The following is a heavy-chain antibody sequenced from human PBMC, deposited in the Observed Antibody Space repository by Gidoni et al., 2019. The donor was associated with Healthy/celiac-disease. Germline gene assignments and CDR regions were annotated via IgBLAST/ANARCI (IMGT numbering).Heavy chain of an antibody. V-gene: IGHV4-34*01. J-gene: IGHJ4*02. Sequence: QVQLQQWGAGLLKPSETLSLTCAVYGGSFSGYYWSWIRQPPGKGLEWIGEINHSGSTNYNPSLKSRVTISVDTSKNQFSLKLSSVTAADTAVYYCARGLRIQLWTGFFGYWGQGTLVTVSS. CDR1: GGSFSGYY. D-gene: IGHD5-18*01. CDR2: INHSGST. CDR3: ARGLRIQLWTGFFGY.